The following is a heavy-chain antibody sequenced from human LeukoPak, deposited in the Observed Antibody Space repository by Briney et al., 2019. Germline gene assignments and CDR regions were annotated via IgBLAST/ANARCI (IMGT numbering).Heavy chain of an antibody. D-gene: IGHD7-27*01. V-gene: IGHV4-59*01. J-gene: IGHJ4*02. CDR1: GGSMSIYY. CDR3: ARGEPNWGFDY. Sequence: PSETLSLTCTVSGGSMSIYYWNWIRQPPGMGLEWIGYITNSGSTYYNPSLKSRVTISVDTAKTQLSLMLSSLTAADTAVYYCARGEPNWGFDYWGQGTLITV. CDR2: ITNSGST.